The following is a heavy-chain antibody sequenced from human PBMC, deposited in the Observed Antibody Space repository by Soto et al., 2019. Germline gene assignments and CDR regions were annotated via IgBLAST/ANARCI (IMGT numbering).Heavy chain of an antibody. D-gene: IGHD5-12*01. CDR1: GDSISNLDYF. V-gene: IGHV4-39*01. CDR2: IYKSATT. Sequence: PSETLSLTCSVSGDSISNLDYFWAWIRQPPGQALEYIGYIYKSATTYYNPSFEGRVAISVDTSKNQFSLKLSSVTAADTAVYYCARHNDYSGYGGDWFDPWGQGTLVTVSS. J-gene: IGHJ5*02. CDR3: ARHNDYSGYGGDWFDP.